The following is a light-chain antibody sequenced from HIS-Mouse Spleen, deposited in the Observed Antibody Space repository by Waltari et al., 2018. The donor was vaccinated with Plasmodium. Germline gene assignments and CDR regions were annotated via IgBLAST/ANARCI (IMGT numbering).Light chain of an antibody. CDR1: KLGYNY. J-gene: IGLJ2*01. Sequence: SYELTQPPSVSVSPGQTASITCSGDKLGYNYACWYQQKPGQSPVLVIYQDSKRPSGIPERLAGSNSGNTATLTISGTQAMDEADYYCQAWDSSTVLFGGGTKLTVL. CDR3: QAWDSSTVL. V-gene: IGLV3-1*01. CDR2: QDS.